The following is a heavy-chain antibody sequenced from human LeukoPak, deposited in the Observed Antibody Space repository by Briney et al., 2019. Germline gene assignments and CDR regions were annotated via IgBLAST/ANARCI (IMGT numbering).Heavy chain of an antibody. CDR1: GGSCSGYY. V-gene: IGHV4-34*01. CDR2: VYHSGST. Sequence: SETLSLTCAVYGGSCSGYYWNWIRQPPGKGLEWIGEVYHSGSTNYNPSLKSRVTISVDTSKNQFSLKLSSVTAADTAVYYCARATYCSGGNCYKLRYFDLWGRGTLVTVSS. D-gene: IGHD2-15*01. J-gene: IGHJ2*01. CDR3: ARATYCSGGNCYKLRYFDL.